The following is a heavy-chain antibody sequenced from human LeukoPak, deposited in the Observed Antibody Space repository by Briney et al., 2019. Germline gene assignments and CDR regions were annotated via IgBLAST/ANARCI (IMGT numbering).Heavy chain of an antibody. V-gene: IGHV4-59*01. CDR2: IYYSGTT. J-gene: IGHJ4*02. D-gene: IGHD3-16*01. CDR1: GGSISSYY. CDR3: ARGKTYDDF. Sequence: PSETLALTCNVSGGSISSYYWSWIRQSPGKGLGWIGYIYYSGTTNYNPSLKSRVTISVDTSKNQFSLKLSSVTAADTAVYYCARGKTYDDFWGQGTLVTVSS.